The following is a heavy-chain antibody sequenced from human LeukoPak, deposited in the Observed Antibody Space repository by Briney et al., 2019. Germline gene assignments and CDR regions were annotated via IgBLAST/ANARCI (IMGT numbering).Heavy chain of an antibody. V-gene: IGHV4-38-2*02. J-gene: IGHJ3*02. CDR3: ARWGYDFWSGYSIGAFDI. D-gene: IGHD3-3*01. CDR1: GYSISSGYY. CDR2: IYHSGST. Sequence: SETLSLTCTVSGYSISSGYYWGWIRQPPGKGLEWIGSIYHSGSTYYNPSLKSRVTISVDTSKNQFSLKLSSVTAADTAVYYCARWGYDFWSGYSIGAFDIWGQGTMVTVSS.